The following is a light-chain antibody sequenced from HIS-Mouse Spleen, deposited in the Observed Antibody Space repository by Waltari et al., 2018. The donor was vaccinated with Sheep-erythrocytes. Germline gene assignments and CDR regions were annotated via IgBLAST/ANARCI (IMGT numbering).Light chain of an antibody. CDR2: EGS. Sequence: QSALTQPASVSGSPGQSITISCTGTSSDVGCYNFVSWYQQHPGKAPKLMIYEGSKRPSGVSNRISGSKSGNTASLTISGLQAEDEADYYCCSYAGSSTFHVVFGGGTKLTVL. V-gene: IGLV2-23*03. CDR3: CSYAGSSTFHVV. J-gene: IGLJ2*01. CDR1: SSDVGCYNF.